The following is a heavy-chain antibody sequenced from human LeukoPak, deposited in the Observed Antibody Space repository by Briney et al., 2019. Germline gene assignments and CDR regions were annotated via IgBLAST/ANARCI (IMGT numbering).Heavy chain of an antibody. CDR3: ASVDAVVVPAAPSAEYFQH. V-gene: IGHV4-59*01. Sequence: SETLSLTCTVSGGSISSYYWSWIRQPPGKGLEWIGYIYYSGSTNYNPSLKSRVTISVDTSKNQFSLKLSSVTAADTAVYYCASVDAVVVPAAPSAEYFQHWGQGTLVTVSS. CDR1: GGSISSYY. J-gene: IGHJ1*01. CDR2: IYYSGST. D-gene: IGHD2-2*01.